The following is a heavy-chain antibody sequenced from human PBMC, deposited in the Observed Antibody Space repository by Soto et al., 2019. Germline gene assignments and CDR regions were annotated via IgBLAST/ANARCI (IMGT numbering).Heavy chain of an antibody. J-gene: IGHJ4*02. V-gene: IGHV1-69*06. CDR1: GGLFSSYP. CDR2: IIPVFQTA. D-gene: IGHD3-22*01. CDR3: ARGGSGYTWFNEF. Sequence: QEQLVQSGAEVKKPGSSVKVSCKASGGLFSSYPITWVRQVPGQGLEWMGGIIPVFQTAYYTQRFQGRVTITADKSTNTASMELSSMRSEDTAIYYCARGGSGYTWFNEFWGQGTLVTVSS.